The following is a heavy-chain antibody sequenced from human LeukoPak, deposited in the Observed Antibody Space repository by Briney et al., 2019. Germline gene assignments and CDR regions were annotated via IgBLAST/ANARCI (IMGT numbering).Heavy chain of an antibody. CDR2: IYYSGST. CDR1: GGSISSSSYY. V-gene: IGHV4-39*01. Sequence: SETLSLTCTVSGGSISSSSYYWGWIRQPPGKGLEWIGSIYYSGSTYYNPSLKSRVTISVDTSKNQFSLKLSSVTAADTAAYYCARLPRRGFDPWGQGTLVTVSS. D-gene: IGHD3-10*01. CDR3: ARLPRRGFDP. J-gene: IGHJ5*02.